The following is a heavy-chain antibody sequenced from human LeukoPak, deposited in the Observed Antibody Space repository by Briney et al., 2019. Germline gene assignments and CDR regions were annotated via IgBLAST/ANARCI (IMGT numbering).Heavy chain of an antibody. D-gene: IGHD6-13*01. CDR1: GGSISSYY. CDR3: ARGYSSSWRPRFDY. Sequence: SETLSLTCTVSGGSISSYYWSWIRQPAGKGLEWIGRIYTSGSTNYNPSLKSRVTMSVDTSKNQFSLKLSSVTAADTAVYYCARGYSSSWRPRFDYWGQGTLVTVSS. CDR2: IYTSGST. J-gene: IGHJ4*02. V-gene: IGHV4-4*07.